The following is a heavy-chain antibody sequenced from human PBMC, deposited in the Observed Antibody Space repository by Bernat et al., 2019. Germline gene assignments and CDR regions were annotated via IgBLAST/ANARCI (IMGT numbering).Heavy chain of an antibody. CDR3: AKDAPYDIWTGYHQTLDY. J-gene: IGHJ4*02. Sequence: QVQLVESGGGVVQPGRSLRLSCAASGFTFSSYGMHWVRQAPGQGLEWGAVISYDGSNKDYADSVKGRLTISSDNSKTTLYLQMNSLRAEDTAVYYCAKDAPYDIWTGYHQTLDYWGQGTLVTVSS. CDR1: GFTFSSYG. D-gene: IGHD3-9*01. V-gene: IGHV3-30*18. CDR2: ISYDGSNK.